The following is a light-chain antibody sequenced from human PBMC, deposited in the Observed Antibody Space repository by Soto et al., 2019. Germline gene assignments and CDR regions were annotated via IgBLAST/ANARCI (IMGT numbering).Light chain of an antibody. CDR2: DSS. V-gene: IGKV3-11*01. J-gene: IGKJ4*01. CDR1: QNVGTY. Sequence: IALTQSPATWSLSPGERATLSCRASQNVGTYLAWYQQKPGQAPRLLIYDSSHRATGIPARFSVSGSGTDFTLTISSLETEDFAVYYCQQYNKWPLTFGGGTKVDIK. CDR3: QQYNKWPLT.